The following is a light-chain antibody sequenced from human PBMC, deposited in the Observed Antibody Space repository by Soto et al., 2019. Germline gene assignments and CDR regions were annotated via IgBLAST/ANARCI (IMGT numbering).Light chain of an antibody. Sequence: QLVLTQSPSASASLGASVKLTCTLSSGHSSYAIAWHQQQPEKGPRYLMKLSSDGSHSTRDGIPDRFSGSSSGAERYLTISNLQAEDEADYYCQTWDTGARVVFGGGTKLTVL. J-gene: IGLJ2*01. CDR2: LSSDGSH. CDR3: QTWDTGARVV. V-gene: IGLV4-69*01. CDR1: SGHSSYA.